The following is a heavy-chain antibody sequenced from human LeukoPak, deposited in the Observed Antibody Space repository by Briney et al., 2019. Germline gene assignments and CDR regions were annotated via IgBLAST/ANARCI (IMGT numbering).Heavy chain of an antibody. CDR2: ISSSSSYI. J-gene: IGHJ4*02. V-gene: IGHV3-21*01. CDR3: AGLTFYYGSGSPVPLDY. Sequence: GGSLRLSCAASGFTFSSYSMNWVRQAPGKGLEWVSSISSSSSYIYYADSLRGRFTISRDNAKNSLYLQMNSLRAEDTAVYYCAGLTFYYGSGSPVPLDYWGQGTLVTVSS. D-gene: IGHD3-10*01. CDR1: GFTFSSYS.